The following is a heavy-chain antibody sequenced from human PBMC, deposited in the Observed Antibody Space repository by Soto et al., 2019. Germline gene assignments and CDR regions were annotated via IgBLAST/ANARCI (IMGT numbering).Heavy chain of an antibody. CDR2: IYYSGST. Sequence: SETLSLTCTVSGGSISSSSYYWGWIRQPPGKGLEWIGSIYYSGSTYYNPSLKSRVTISVDTSKNQFSLKLSSVTAADTAVYYCARHDGGCSSWLPGGMDVWGQGTTVTVSS. CDR1: GGSISSSSYY. CDR3: ARHDGGCSSWLPGGMDV. J-gene: IGHJ6*02. V-gene: IGHV4-39*01. D-gene: IGHD6-13*01.